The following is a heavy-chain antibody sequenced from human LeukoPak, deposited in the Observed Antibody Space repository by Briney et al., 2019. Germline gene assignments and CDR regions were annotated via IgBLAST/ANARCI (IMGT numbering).Heavy chain of an antibody. Sequence: GGSLRLSCAASGFTFSTYAMHWVRQAPGKGLEWVAVISYDGSNKYYADSVKGRFTISRDNSKNTLYLQMNSLRAEDTAVYYCAKDGGYSYGGAFDIWGQGTMVTVSS. V-gene: IGHV3-30*18. J-gene: IGHJ3*02. CDR3: AKDGGYSYGGAFDI. D-gene: IGHD5-18*01. CDR2: ISYDGSNK. CDR1: GFTFSTYA.